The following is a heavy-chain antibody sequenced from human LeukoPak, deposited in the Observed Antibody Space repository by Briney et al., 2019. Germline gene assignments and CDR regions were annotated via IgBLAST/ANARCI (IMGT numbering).Heavy chain of an antibody. D-gene: IGHD1-26*01. V-gene: IGHV4-39*01. CDR3: ARHEFYGSYYFDY. CDR2: IYYSGST. CDR1: GGSISSSSYY. Sequence: SETLSLTYTVSGGSISSSSYYWGWIRQPPGKGLEWIGSIYYSGSTYYNPSLKSRVTISVDTSKNQFSLKLSSVTAADTAVYYCARHEFYGSYYFDYWGQGTLVTVSS. J-gene: IGHJ4*02.